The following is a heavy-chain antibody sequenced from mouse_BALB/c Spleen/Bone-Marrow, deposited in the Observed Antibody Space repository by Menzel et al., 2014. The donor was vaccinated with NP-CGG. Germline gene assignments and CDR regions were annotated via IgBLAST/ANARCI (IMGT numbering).Heavy chain of an antibody. J-gene: IGHJ1*01. V-gene: IGHV1-14*01. Sequence: VQLQQSGPELVKPGASVKMSCKASGYTFTSYMMHWVKQKPGQGLEGVGYVNPYSDGTYYTEDFKGKATLTSDKSSSTVYMELSSLTSEDSAVFYCARSKDWYFDVWGAGTTVTVSS. CDR1: GYTFTSYM. CDR3: ARSKDWYFDV. CDR2: VNPYSDGT.